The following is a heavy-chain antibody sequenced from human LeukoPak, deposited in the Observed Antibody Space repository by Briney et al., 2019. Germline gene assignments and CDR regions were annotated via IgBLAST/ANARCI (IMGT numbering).Heavy chain of an antibody. CDR3: AKERDSSGYFDY. CDR2: ISGSGRKI. CDR1: GFTFSIYA. J-gene: IGHJ4*02. V-gene: IGHV3-23*01. Sequence: GGSLRLSCAASGFTFSIYAMTWVRQAPGRGLEWVSAISGSGRKIYYADSVKGRFTISRDNSKNTLYLQMNSLRAEDTAVYYCAKERDSSGYFDYWGQGTLVTVSS. D-gene: IGHD6-19*01.